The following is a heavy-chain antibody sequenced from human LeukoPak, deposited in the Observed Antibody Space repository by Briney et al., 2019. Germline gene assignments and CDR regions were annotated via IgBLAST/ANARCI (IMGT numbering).Heavy chain of an antibody. D-gene: IGHD6-6*01. CDR2: NYTSGST. CDR3: ARSGRTARDFDY. Sequence: SETLSLTCTVSGGSISSYYWSWIRQPPGKGLEWIGYNYTSGSTNYNPSLKSRVTISVDTSKNQFSLKLSSVTAADTAVYYCARSGRTARDFDYWGQGTLVTVSS. J-gene: IGHJ4*02. V-gene: IGHV4-4*09. CDR1: GGSISSYY.